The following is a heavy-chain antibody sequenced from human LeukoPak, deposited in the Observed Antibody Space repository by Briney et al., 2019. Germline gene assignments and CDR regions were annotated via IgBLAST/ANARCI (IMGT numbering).Heavy chain of an antibody. CDR1: GYTFTSYY. D-gene: IGHD6-13*01. CDR2: INPSGGST. CDR3: ARDSAAAGTFDY. V-gene: IGHV1-46*01. Sequence: ASVKVSCTASGYTFTSYYMHWVRQAPGQGLEWMGIINPSGGSTSYAQKFQGRVTMTRDTSTSTVYMELSSLRSEDTAVYYCARDSAAAGTFDYWGQGTLVTVSS. J-gene: IGHJ4*02.